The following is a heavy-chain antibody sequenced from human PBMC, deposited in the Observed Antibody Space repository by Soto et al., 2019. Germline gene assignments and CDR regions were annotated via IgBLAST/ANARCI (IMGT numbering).Heavy chain of an antibody. CDR1: GGSFSGYY. V-gene: IGHV4-34*01. D-gene: IGHD6-13*01. CDR3: ARLRSSWYYYCYYGMDV. CDR2: INHSGST. Sequence: QVQLQQWGAGLLKPSETLSLTCAVYGGSFSGYYWSWIRQPPGKGLEWIGEINHSGSTNYNPSLKSRVTISVEPSKNQFSLKLRSVTAADTAVYYCARLRSSWYYYCYYGMDVWGQGTTVTVSS. J-gene: IGHJ6*02.